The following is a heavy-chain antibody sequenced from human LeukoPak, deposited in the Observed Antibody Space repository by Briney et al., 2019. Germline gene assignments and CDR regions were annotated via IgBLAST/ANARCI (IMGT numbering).Heavy chain of an antibody. V-gene: IGHV4-30-4*01. CDR1: GGSISSGDYY. J-gene: IGHJ4*02. Sequence: SQTLSLTCTVSGGSISSGDYYWSWIRQPPGKGLEWIGEIYHSGSTNYNPSLKSRVTISVDKSKNQISLKLSSVTAADTAVYYCARVTGYSSGWYDYWGQGTLVTVSS. CDR2: IYHSGST. D-gene: IGHD6-19*01. CDR3: ARVTGYSSGWYDY.